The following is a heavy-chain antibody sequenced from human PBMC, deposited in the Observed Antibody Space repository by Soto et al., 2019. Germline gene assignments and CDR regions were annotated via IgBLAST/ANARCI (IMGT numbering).Heavy chain of an antibody. Sequence: ASVKVSCKASGYTFTSYYMHWVRQAPGQGLEWMGIINPSGGSTSYAQKFQGRVTMTRDTFTSTVYMELSSLRSEDTAVYYCARGGVLRYFDWLLSEYNWFDPWGQGTLVTVSS. J-gene: IGHJ5*02. CDR2: INPSGGST. CDR3: ARGGVLRYFDWLLSEYNWFDP. D-gene: IGHD3-9*01. V-gene: IGHV1-46*01. CDR1: GYTFTSYY.